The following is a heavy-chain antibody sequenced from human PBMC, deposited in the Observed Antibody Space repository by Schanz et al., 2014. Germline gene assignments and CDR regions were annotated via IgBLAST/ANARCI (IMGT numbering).Heavy chain of an antibody. CDR1: RYTFNTYG. J-gene: IGHJ5*02. V-gene: IGHV1-18*01. CDR2: ISAYTNNT. CDR3: ARDRRRYCSTASCLHDNWFDP. D-gene: IGHD2-2*01. Sequence: GSEVKEPGASVKVSCEASRYTFNTYGLNWVRQAPGQGLEWMGWISAYTNNTNYAQKVQGRVTMTTDTSTDTAYMELRSLRSDDTAVYYCARDRRRYCSTASCLHDNWFDPWGQGTLVIVSS.